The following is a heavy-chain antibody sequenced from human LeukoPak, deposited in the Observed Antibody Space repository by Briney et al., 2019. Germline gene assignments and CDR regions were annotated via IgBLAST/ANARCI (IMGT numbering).Heavy chain of an antibody. CDR1: GSVFSDAW. V-gene: IGHV3-23*01. D-gene: IGHD3-22*01. J-gene: IGHJ4*02. CDR2: ISGSGDNT. Sequence: GGSLRLSCAVSGSVFSDAWMSWVRQAPGKGLEWVSGISGSGDNTYYADSVKGRFTISRDNSKNTLYVQVNSLGTEDTAAYYCAKGSYYDSSGSFYFDYWGQGTLVTVSS. CDR3: AKGSYYDSSGSFYFDY.